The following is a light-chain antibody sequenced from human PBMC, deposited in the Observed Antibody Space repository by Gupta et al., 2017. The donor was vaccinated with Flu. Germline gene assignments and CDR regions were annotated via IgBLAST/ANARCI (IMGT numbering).Light chain of an antibody. V-gene: IGKV3-20*01. Sequence: TLSLSTGERATLSCRASQSVSSSYLAWYQQKPGQAPRLLIYGTSSRATGIPDRFSGSGSGTDFTLTISRLEAEDFAVYYCLQFGSSPRNTFGQGTKLEIK. CDR1: QSVSSSY. CDR2: GTS. J-gene: IGKJ2*01. CDR3: LQFGSSPRNT.